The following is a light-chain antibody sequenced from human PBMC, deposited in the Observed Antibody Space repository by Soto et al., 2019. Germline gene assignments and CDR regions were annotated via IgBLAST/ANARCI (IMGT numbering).Light chain of an antibody. CDR2: DAS. J-gene: IGKJ1*01. V-gene: IGKV3-15*01. Sequence: EIVLTQSPGTLSLSPGERATLSCRASQSVSNYLAWYQQKPGQAPRLLIYDASTRATGIPARFSGSGSGTEFTLTISSLQSEDFAVYYCQQYNNWPPWTFGRGTKVDIK. CDR1: QSVSNY. CDR3: QQYNNWPPWT.